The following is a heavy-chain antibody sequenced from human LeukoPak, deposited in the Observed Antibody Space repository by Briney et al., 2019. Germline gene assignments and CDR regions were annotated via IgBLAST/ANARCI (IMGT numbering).Heavy chain of an antibody. Sequence: PAETLCLTCTVSGGSIIGYYWNWIRQPPGKGLDWIGYIYHSGSTNYNPSLKSRVTISVDTSKTQISLRLRAVTAADTAVYYCARSRVWSDYWGYFDYWGQGTLVTVSS. J-gene: IGHJ4*02. V-gene: IGHV4-59*01. CDR2: IYHSGST. D-gene: IGHD3-3*01. CDR1: GGSIIGYY. CDR3: ARSRVWSDYWGYFDY.